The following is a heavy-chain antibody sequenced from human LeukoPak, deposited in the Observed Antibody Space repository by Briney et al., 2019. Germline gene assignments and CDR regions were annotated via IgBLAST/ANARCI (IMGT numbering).Heavy chain of an antibody. CDR1: GFIFSSYS. V-gene: IGHV3-21*01. CDR2: ISSSSSFI. J-gene: IGHJ4*01. D-gene: IGHD6-19*01. CDR3: AREGGQWLAFDY. Sequence: GGSLRLSCAASGFIFSSYSMNWVRQAPGKGLEWVSSISSSSSFIYYADSVKGRFTASRDNTKTSLYLQMNSLRAEDTAVYYCAREGGQWLAFDYWGQGTLVTVSS.